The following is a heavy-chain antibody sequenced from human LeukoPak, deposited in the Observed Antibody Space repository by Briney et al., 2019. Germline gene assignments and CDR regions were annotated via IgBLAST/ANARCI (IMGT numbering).Heavy chain of an antibody. D-gene: IGHD6-6*01. V-gene: IGHV3-23*01. CDR3: AKGISSISTSLDY. CDR1: GGSISSGGYY. CDR2: ITGSSGRT. J-gene: IGHJ4*02. Sequence: LSLTCTVSGGSISSGGYYWSWIRQHPGKGLEWVSAITGSSGRTYYADSVKGRFTISRDNSKNTLYLQMNNLRAEDTAVYYCAKGISSISTSLDYWGQGTLVTVSS.